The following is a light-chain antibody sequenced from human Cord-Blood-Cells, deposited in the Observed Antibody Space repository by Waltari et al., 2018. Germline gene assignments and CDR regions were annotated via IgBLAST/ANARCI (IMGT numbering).Light chain of an antibody. Sequence: QSALTQPASVSGSPGQSITISCTGTSSDVGGYNYVSWYQQHPGKAPKLMIYEVSNRPSWVSTRFSGSKSGNTASLTISGHQAEDEADYYCSSYTSSSTLVFGTGTKVTVL. CDR1: SSDVGGYNY. CDR3: SSYTSSSTLV. CDR2: EVS. J-gene: IGLJ1*01. V-gene: IGLV2-14*01.